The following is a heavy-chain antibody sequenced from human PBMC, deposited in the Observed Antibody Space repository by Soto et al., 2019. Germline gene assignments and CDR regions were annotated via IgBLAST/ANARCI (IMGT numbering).Heavy chain of an antibody. D-gene: IGHD5-12*01. CDR2: IYYSGNA. J-gene: IGHJ4*02. Sequence: PSETLSLTCTVSGGSISSSSYYWGWIRQPPGKGLEWIGSIYYSGNAYYNPSLKSRIIISVDTSKNQFSLQLNSVTPEDAAVYYCANDPGYSLDYWGQGTQVTVSS. V-gene: IGHV4-39*01. CDR3: ANDPGYSLDY. CDR1: GGSISSSSYY.